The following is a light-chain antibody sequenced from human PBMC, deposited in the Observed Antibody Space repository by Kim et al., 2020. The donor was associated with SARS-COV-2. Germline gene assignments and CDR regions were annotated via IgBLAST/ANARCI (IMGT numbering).Light chain of an antibody. CDR1: SSDIGAYNW. J-gene: IGLJ1*01. CDR3: SSYTTNNIFYV. Sequence: QSALTQPASVSGSPGQSITISCIGTSSDIGAYNWVAWYQQHPGKVPKLIIYDVSNRPSGVSNRFSGSQSDNTASLTISGLQAEDEADYYCSSYTTNNIFYVFGTGTKVTVL. CDR2: DVS. V-gene: IGLV2-14*03.